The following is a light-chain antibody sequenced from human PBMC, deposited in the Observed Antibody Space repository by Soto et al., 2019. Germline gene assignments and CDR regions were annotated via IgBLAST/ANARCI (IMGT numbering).Light chain of an antibody. CDR2: AVT. CDR1: SSDVGGYNY. Sequence: QSALTQPRSVSGSPGQSVTISCTGTSSDVGGYNYVSWYQQYPGKAPKVMIYAVTKRPSGVPDRISGSKSGNTASLTISGLQAEYEADYYCCSYAGSYTHYVFGTGTKLTVL. V-gene: IGLV2-11*01. CDR3: CSYAGSYTHYV. J-gene: IGLJ1*01.